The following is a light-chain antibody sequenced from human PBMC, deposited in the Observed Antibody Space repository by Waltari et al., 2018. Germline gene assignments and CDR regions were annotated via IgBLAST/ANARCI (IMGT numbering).Light chain of an antibody. Sequence: NFLLTQPRSVSESPGKTVTISCTRTGGSIANNYVQWYQQRPGSAPTTVIFEDIQRPSGVPARFSGSVDRSSNSASLTSSGLQVEDEAVYYCQSYDPTPWVFGGGTQLTVL. CDR2: EDI. CDR3: QSYDPTPWV. CDR1: GGSIANNY. J-gene: IGLJ3*02. V-gene: IGLV6-57*03.